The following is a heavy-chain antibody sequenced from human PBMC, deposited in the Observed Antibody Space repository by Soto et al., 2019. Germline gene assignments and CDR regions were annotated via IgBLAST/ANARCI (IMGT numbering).Heavy chain of an antibody. CDR2: IYWDDDK. D-gene: IGHD2-15*01. CDR3: AHRPSYCSGGSCYSGFDY. J-gene: IGHJ4*02. V-gene: IGHV2-5*02. CDR1: GFSLSTSGVG. Sequence: QITLKESGPTLVKPTQTLTLTCTFSGFSLSTSGVGVGWIRQPQGKALEWLELIYWDDDKPYSPSLKSRLTITKDTSKNQVVLTMTNIDAVDTATYYCAHRPSYCSGGSCYSGFDYWGQGTLVTVSS.